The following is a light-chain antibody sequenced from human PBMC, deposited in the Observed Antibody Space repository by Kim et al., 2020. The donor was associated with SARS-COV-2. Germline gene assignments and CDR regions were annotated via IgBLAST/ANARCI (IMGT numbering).Light chain of an antibody. V-gene: IGLV3-9*01. CDR2: RDS. CDR1: NIGSKM. Sequence: VARGQTARITCGGNNIGSKMVHRYQQKPGQAPVLVIYRDSNRPSGIPERFSGSNSGNTATLTISRAQAGDEADYYCQVWDSSTGGVFGGGTQLTVL. J-gene: IGLJ2*01. CDR3: QVWDSSTGGV.